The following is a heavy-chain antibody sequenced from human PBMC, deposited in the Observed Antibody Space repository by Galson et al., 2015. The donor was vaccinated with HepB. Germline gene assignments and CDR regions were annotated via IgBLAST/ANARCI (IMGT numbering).Heavy chain of an antibody. CDR3: ARNWVGYGSSWYKLDY. J-gene: IGHJ4*02. CDR2: ILPIRDIA. Sequence: SVKVSCKASGGTFSTYAVNWVRQAPGQGLEWMGRILPIRDIANYAQKFQGRVTITADTSTNTAYMELRSLRSDDTALYYCARNWVGYGSSWYKLDYWGQGTLVTVSS. CDR1: GGTFSTYA. V-gene: IGHV1-69*04. D-gene: IGHD6-13*01.